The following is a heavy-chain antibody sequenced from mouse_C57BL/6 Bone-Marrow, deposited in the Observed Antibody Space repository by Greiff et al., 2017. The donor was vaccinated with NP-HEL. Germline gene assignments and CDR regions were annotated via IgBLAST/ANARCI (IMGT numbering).Heavy chain of an antibody. Sequence: EVMLVESGGDLVKPGGSLKLSCAASGFTFSSYGMSWVRQTPDKRLEWVATISSGGSYTYYPDSVKGRVTISRDNAKNTMYLQMSSLKSEVTARYYCASPYDYDVAWFAYWGQGTLVTVSA. J-gene: IGHJ3*01. CDR1: GFTFSSYG. CDR3: ASPYDYDVAWFAY. CDR2: ISSGGSYT. V-gene: IGHV5-6*01. D-gene: IGHD2-4*01.